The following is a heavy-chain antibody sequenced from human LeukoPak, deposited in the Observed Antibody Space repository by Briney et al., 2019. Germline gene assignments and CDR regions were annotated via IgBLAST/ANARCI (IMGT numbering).Heavy chain of an antibody. D-gene: IGHD3-9*01. CDR1: GSTFSNYA. J-gene: IGHJ4*02. CDR2: ITGSGGIT. V-gene: IGHV3-23*01. CDR3: AKWGDYDVLTGYYDPDY. Sequence: GGSLRLSCVASGSTFSNYAMSWVRQAPGKGLEWVSAITGSGGITYYADSVKGRFTISRDNSKNTLYLQMNSLRAEDTAVYYCAKWGDYDVLTGYYDPDYWGQGTLVTVSS.